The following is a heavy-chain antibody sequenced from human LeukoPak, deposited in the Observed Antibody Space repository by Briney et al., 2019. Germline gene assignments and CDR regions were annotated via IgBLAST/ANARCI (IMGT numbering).Heavy chain of an antibody. J-gene: IGHJ4*02. CDR1: GYTFTSYG. CDR3: ARDSRIVVVVAAGRYFDY. V-gene: IGHV1-18*01. CDR2: ISAYNGNT. D-gene: IGHD2-15*01. Sequence: ASVKVFCKASGYTFTSYGISWVRQAPGQGLEWMGWISAYNGNTNYAQKLQGRVTMTTDTSTSTAYMELRSLRSDDTAVYYCARDSRIVVVVAAGRYFDYWGQGTLVTVSS.